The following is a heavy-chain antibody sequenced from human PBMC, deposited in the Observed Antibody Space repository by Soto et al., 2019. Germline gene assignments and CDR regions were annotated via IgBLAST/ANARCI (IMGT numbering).Heavy chain of an antibody. D-gene: IGHD6-19*01. CDR2: IWYDGSNK. Sequence: QVQLVESGGGVVQPGRSLRLSCAASGFTFSSYGMHWVRQAPGKGLEWVAVIWYDGSNKYFADSVKGRFTISRDNSKNTLYLQMSSLRAEDTAVYYCARDVLIVSVAGTVGIDYWGQGTLATVSS. CDR1: GFTFSSYG. J-gene: IGHJ4*02. CDR3: ARDVLIVSVAGTVGIDY. V-gene: IGHV3-33*01.